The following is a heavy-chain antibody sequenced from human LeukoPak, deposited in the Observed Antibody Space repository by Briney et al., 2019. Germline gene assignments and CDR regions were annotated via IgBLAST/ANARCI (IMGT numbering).Heavy chain of an antibody. V-gene: IGHV4-30-2*01. D-gene: IGHD2-2*01. Sequence: SQTLSLTCAVSGGSISSGGYSWSWIRQPPGKGLEWIGYIYHSGSTYYNPSLKSRVTISVDRSKNQFSLKLSSVTAADTAVYYCARGGSTPSDYWGQGTLVTVSS. CDR2: IYHSGST. CDR3: ARGGSTPSDY. J-gene: IGHJ4*02. CDR1: GGSISSGGYS.